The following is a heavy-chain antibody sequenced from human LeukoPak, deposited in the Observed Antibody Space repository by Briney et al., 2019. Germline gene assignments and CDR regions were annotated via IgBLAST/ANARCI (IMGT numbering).Heavy chain of an antibody. CDR3: ARRGSSGWYGGMIDY. CDR2: IYYSGST. CDR1: GGSISSYY. Sequence: SETLSLTCTVSGGSISSYYWSWIRQPPGKGLDWIGYIYYSGSTNYNPSLKSRVTISVDTSKNQFSLKLSSVTAADTAVYYCARRGSSGWYGGMIDYWGQGTLVTVSS. V-gene: IGHV4-59*01. J-gene: IGHJ4*02. D-gene: IGHD6-19*01.